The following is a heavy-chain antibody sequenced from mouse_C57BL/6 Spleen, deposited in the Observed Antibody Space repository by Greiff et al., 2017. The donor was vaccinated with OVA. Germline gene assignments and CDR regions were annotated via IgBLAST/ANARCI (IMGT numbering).Heavy chain of an antibody. CDR2: INPNNGGT. CDR1: GYTFTDYN. D-gene: IGHD1-1*01. Sequence: EVQLQESGPELVKPGASVKIPCKASGYTFTDYNMDWVKQSHGKSLEWIGDINPNNGGTIYNQKFKGKATLTVDKSSSTAYMELRSLTSEDTAVYYCARDYGSSVSYWYFDVWGTGTTVTVSS. J-gene: IGHJ1*03. CDR3: ARDYGSSVSYWYFDV. V-gene: IGHV1-18*01.